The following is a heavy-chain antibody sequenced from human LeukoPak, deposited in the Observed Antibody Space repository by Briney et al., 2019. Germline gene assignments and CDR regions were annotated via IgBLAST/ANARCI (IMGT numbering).Heavy chain of an antibody. J-gene: IGHJ4*02. D-gene: IGHD4-23*01. CDR2: VYTSGSP. V-gene: IGHV4-4*07. CDR1: GGSISSYY. Sequence: SETLSLTCTVSGGSISSYYWSWIRQPAGKGLEWIGRVYTSGSPNYNPSLESRVTMSVDTSKNQFSLNLSSVTAADTAVYYCARGWYGASSGFDYWGQGTLVTVSS. CDR3: ARGWYGASSGFDY.